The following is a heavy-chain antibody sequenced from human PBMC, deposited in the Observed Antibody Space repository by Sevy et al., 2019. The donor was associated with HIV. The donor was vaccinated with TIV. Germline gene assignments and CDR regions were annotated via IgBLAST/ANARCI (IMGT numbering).Heavy chain of an antibody. CDR1: GYTLTELS. CDR3: ATWGGYCSSTSCYIYYYYGMDV. J-gene: IGHJ6*02. V-gene: IGHV1-24*01. Sequence: ASVKVSCKVSGYTLTELSMHWVRQAPGKGLEWMGGFDPEDGETIYAQKFQGRVTMTEDTSTDTAYMELSSLRSEDTXXXXXATWGGYCSSTSCYIYYYYGMDVWGQGTTVTVSS. CDR2: FDPEDGET. D-gene: IGHD2-2*02.